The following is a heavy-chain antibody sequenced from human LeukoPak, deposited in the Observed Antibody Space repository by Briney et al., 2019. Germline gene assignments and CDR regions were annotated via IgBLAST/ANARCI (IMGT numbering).Heavy chain of an antibody. V-gene: IGHV5-51*01. CDR1: GYSLSSHW. Sequence: GESLKISCKGSGYSLSSHWIGWVRQMPGKGLEWIGIVFPGDSDTRYSPSFQGQVTISADKSISTAYLQWSSLRASDTAMYYCARFSSGFDYWGQGTLVTVSS. D-gene: IGHD6-19*01. CDR2: VFPGDSDT. J-gene: IGHJ4*02. CDR3: ARFSSGFDY.